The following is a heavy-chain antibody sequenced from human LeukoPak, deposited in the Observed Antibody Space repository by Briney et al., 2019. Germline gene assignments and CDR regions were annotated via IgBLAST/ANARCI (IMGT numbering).Heavy chain of an antibody. Sequence: GGSLRLSCAASGFTFSSYAMHWVRQAPGKGLEWVAVISYDGSNKYYADSVKGRFTISRDNSKNTLYLQMNSLRAEDTAVYYCARDPTHKWLRLTLYYYYYMDVWGKGTTVTVSS. CDR1: GFTFSSYA. V-gene: IGHV3-30*04. CDR2: ISYDGSNK. J-gene: IGHJ6*03. D-gene: IGHD5-12*01. CDR3: ARDPTHKWLRLTLYYYYYMDV.